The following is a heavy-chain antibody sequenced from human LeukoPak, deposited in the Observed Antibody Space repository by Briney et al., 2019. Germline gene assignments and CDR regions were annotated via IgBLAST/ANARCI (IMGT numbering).Heavy chain of an antibody. J-gene: IGHJ6*03. CDR2: IYSRGNT. CDR3: ARALSPLKIAAAGYYYYYYMDV. V-gene: IGHV4-39*07. CDR1: GASISSSSSY. Sequence: SDTLSLTCTVSGASISSSSSYWGWIRQPPGKGLEWLGNIYSRGNTYYKPSLRSRVTISIDTSKNQFSLRLTSVTAADTAVYYCARALSPLKIAAAGYYYYYYMDVWGKGTTVTVSS. D-gene: IGHD6-13*01.